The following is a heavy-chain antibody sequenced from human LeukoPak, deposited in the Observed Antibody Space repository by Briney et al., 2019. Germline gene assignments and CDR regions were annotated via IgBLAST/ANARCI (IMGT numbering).Heavy chain of an antibody. J-gene: IGHJ4*02. CDR1: GGFIHNFY. CDR2: ISYSGNT. CDR3: ARRGGYTGYDRD. V-gene: IGHV4-59*08. Sequence: SETLSLTCTISGGFIHNFYWSWIRHPPGKGLEWIGYISYSGNTNYSPSLRSRVTISFDTSSNRFSLKLSSVTAADTAVYYCARRGGYTGYDRDWGQGTLVTVSS. D-gene: IGHD5-12*01.